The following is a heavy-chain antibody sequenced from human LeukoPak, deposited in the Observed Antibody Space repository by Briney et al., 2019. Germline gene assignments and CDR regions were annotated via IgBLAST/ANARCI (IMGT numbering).Heavy chain of an antibody. CDR3: ARDSSPDY. Sequence: GGTLRLSCAASGFTFSSYGMSWVRQAPGKGLEWVSSISSSRSYIYFADSVKGRFTISRDNAKNSLYLQMKSLRAEDTAVYYCARDSSPDYWGQGTLVTVSS. CDR1: GFTFSSYG. CDR2: ISSSRSYI. D-gene: IGHD6-13*01. J-gene: IGHJ4*02. V-gene: IGHV3-21*01.